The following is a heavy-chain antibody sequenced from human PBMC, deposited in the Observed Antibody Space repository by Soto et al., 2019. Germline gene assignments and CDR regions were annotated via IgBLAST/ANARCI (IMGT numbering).Heavy chain of an antibody. CDR2: ISYDGSNK. Sequence: VQLVESGGGVVQPGRSLRLSCAASGFTFSSYAMHWVRQAPGKGLEWVAVISYDGSNKYYADSVKGRFTISRDNSKNTLYLQMNSLRAEDTAVYYCAREEYSSSWTAEYYYYGMDVWGQGTTVTVSS. V-gene: IGHV3-30-3*01. CDR1: GFTFSSYA. J-gene: IGHJ6*02. D-gene: IGHD6-13*01. CDR3: AREEYSSSWTAEYYYYGMDV.